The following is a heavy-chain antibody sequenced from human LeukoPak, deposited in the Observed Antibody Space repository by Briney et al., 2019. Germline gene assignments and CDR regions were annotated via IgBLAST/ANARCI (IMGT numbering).Heavy chain of an antibody. J-gene: IGHJ4*02. Sequence: AASVKVSCKASGYTFTGYYIHWVRQAPRQGLEWMGWINPNSGDTRNAQKFLGRVTMTSDTSITTAYMELSRLTSGDTALYYCAREGGEASGTYYKPVDYWGQGTLVTVSS. D-gene: IGHD3-10*01. CDR2: INPNSGDT. CDR3: AREGGEASGTYYKPVDY. V-gene: IGHV1-2*02. CDR1: GYTFTGYY.